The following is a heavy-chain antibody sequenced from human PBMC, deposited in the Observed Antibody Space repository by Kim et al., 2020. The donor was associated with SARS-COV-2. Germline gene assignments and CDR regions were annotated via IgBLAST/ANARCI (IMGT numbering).Heavy chain of an antibody. D-gene: IGHD2-21*01. J-gene: IGHJ4*02. V-gene: IGHV3-74*01. CDR2: GSGT. Sequence: GSGTRYADSVKGRFTISRYNAKTTLYLQMNSLRAEDTAVYYCARVYSSDYWGQGTLVTVSS. CDR3: ARVYSSDY.